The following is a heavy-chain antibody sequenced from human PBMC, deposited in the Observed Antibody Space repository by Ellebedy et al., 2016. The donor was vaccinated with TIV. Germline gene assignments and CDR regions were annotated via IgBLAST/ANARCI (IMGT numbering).Heavy chain of an antibody. CDR1: GDSINGHY. CDR3: ARGGASSKYFDF. Sequence: MPSETLSLTCTVSGDSINGHYWSWIRQSPGKGMEWIGYIYYSGHTNYKPSLQSRVTMSVDTTKNQFTLKVSSVTAADTAKYYCARGGASSKYFDFWGQGTLVTVSS. V-gene: IGHV4-59*11. J-gene: IGHJ4*02. CDR2: IYYSGHT.